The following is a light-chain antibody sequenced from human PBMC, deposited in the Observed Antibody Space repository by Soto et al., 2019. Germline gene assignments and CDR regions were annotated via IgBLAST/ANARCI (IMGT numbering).Light chain of an antibody. CDR2: AAS. Sequence: DIHMTQSPSSLSASVGDRVTITCRASQGISNYLAWYQQKPGKVPEPLIYAASTLQSGVPSRFSGSGSGTDFTLTISSLQPEDVATYYCQKYNSALWTFGQGTKVDIK. CDR3: QKYNSALWT. V-gene: IGKV1-27*01. J-gene: IGKJ1*01. CDR1: QGISNY.